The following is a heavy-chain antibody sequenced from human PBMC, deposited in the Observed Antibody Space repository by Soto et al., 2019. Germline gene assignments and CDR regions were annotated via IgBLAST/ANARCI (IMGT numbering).Heavy chain of an antibody. V-gene: IGHV3-30*19. Sequence: QVQLVESGGGVVQPGTSLRVSCVGSGFTFRSYVIHWVRQAPGKGLEWVALTSYDGTDKYYGDSVRGRFTISRDNSRNTVDLQMDSLRLEDTARYYCARWGMTGRLDVWGQGTLVSVSS. CDR3: ARWGMTGRLDV. J-gene: IGHJ1*01. D-gene: IGHD3-10*01. CDR2: TSYDGTDK. CDR1: GFTFRSYV.